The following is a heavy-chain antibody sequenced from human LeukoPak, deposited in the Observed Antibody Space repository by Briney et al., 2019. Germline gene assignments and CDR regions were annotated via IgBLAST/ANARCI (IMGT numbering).Heavy chain of an antibody. CDR3: ARDRYSSSSDY. CDR2: IKQDGSEK. CDR1: GFTFSSYW. J-gene: IGHJ4*02. V-gene: IGHV3-7*01. D-gene: IGHD6-6*01. Sequence: PGGSLRLSCAASGFTFSSYWMSWVRQAPGKGLEWVANIKQDGSEKYYVDSVKGRFTISRDNAKNSLYLQMNSLRAEDTAVYYCARDRYSSSSDYWGQGTLVTVSA.